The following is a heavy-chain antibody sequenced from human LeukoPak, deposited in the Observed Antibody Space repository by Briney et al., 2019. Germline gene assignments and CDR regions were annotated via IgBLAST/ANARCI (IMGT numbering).Heavy chain of an antibody. CDR2: IYYSGST. CDR1: GGSISSSSYY. CDR3: ARALNTYGSGSYGFDY. J-gene: IGHJ4*02. Sequence: SEILSLTCTVSGGSISSSSYYWGWIRQPPGKGLEWIGRIYYSGSTYYNPSLKSRVTISVDTSKKQFSLKLSSVTAADTAVYYCARALNTYGSGSYGFDYWGQGTLVTVSS. V-gene: IGHV4-39*01. D-gene: IGHD3-10*01.